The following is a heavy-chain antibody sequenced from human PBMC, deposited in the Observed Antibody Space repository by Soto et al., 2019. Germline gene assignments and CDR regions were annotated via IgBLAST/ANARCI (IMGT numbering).Heavy chain of an antibody. CDR2: IIPIFGTA. J-gene: IGHJ1*01. Sequence: GASVKVSCKASGGTFSSYAISWVRQAPGQGLEWMGGIIPIFGTANYAQKFQGRVTITADESTSTAYMELSSLRSEDTAVYYCSGYSSSWVVYFQHWGQGTLVTVSS. CDR1: GGTFSSYA. CDR3: SGYSSSWVVYFQH. D-gene: IGHD6-13*01. V-gene: IGHV1-69*13.